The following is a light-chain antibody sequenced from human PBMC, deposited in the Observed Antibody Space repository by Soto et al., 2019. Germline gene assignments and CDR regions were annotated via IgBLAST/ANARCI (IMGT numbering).Light chain of an antibody. CDR1: QSISTW. CDR2: DAS. J-gene: IGKJ1*01. CDR3: QQRSNWPT. Sequence: DIQMTQSPATLSASVGDRVTITCRASQSISTWLAWYQQKPGKAPKLLIHDASSLESGVPSRLSGSGSGTDFTLTISSLEPEDFSVYYCQQRSNWPTFGQGTKVDIK. V-gene: IGKV1-5*01.